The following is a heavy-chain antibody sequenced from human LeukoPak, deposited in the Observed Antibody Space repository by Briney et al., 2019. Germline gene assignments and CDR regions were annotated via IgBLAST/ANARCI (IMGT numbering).Heavy chain of an antibody. CDR1: GFTFSSYA. CDR3: ARGAATPQFYGMDV. V-gene: IGHV3-30-3*01. D-gene: IGHD2-15*01. J-gene: IGHJ6*02. Sequence: GGSLRLSCAASGFTFSSYAMHWVRQAPGKGLEWVAVISYDGSNKYYVDSVKGRFTISRDNSKNTLYLQMNSLRAEDTAVYYCARGAATPQFYGMDVWGQGTTVTVSS. CDR2: ISYDGSNK.